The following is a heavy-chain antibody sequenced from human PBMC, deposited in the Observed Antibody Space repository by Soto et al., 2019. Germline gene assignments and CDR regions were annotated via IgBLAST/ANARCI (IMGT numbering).Heavy chain of an antibody. D-gene: IGHD4-17*01. CDR2: ISYDGSNK. V-gene: IGHV3-30-3*01. Sequence: PGGSLRLSCAASGFTFSSYAMHWVRQAPGKGLEWVAVISYDGSNKYYADSVKGRFTISRDNSKNTLYLQMNSLRAEDTAVYYCARGLPTKIYGGNGGFDYWGQGTLVTVSS. J-gene: IGHJ4*02. CDR3: ARGLPTKIYGGNGGFDY. CDR1: GFTFSSYA.